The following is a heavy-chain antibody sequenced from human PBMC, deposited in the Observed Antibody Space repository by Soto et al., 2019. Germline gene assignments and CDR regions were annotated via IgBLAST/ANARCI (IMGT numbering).Heavy chain of an antibody. V-gene: IGHV4-59*01. J-gene: IGHJ6*03. CDR3: ARVWVGYCSTTSCYVVYYYMDV. D-gene: IGHD2-2*01. CDR1: GGSISSYY. CDR2: IYYNGTT. Sequence: QVQLQESGPGLVKPSETLSLTCTVSGGSISSYYWSWIRQPPGEGLEWIGYIYYNGTTDYSPSPKSRITTFVAWSKNQFSLKLRSVTAADTAVYYCARVWVGYCSTTSCYVVYYYMDVWGKGTTVTVSS.